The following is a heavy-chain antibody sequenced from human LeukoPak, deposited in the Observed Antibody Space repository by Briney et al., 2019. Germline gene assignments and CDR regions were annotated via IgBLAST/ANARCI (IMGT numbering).Heavy chain of an antibody. V-gene: IGHV4-39*01. CDR1: GGSISSNDYY. D-gene: IGHD6-13*01. CDR2: IHYSGST. CDR3: ARHVAGYSSGWYGNWFDP. J-gene: IGHJ5*02. Sequence: PSETLSLTCTVSGGSISSNDYYWGWIRQPPGMGLEWIGSIHYSGSTYYNPSLKSRVTISVDTSKNQFSLKLSSVTAADTAVYYCARHVAGYSSGWYGNWFDPWGQGTLVTVSS.